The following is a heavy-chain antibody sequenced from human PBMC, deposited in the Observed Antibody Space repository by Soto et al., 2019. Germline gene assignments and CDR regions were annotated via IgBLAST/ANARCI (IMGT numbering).Heavy chain of an antibody. CDR3: ASGGAGSGPFTWELPDH. CDR2: ITPFSGDV. V-gene: IGHV1-45*02. D-gene: IGHD1-26*01. Sequence: QMQLVQSGAEVKRTGSTVTVSCKALGNTFTYRYLHWVRQAPGQALELMGWITPFSGDVHYAHKFQERVTITRDRSINTAYMRMSSLRSEDTAMYYCASGGAGSGPFTWELPDHWGQGTLVTVSS. J-gene: IGHJ4*02. CDR1: GNTFTYRY.